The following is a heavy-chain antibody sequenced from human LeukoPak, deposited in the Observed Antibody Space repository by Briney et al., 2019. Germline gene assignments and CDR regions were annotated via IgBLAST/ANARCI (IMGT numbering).Heavy chain of an antibody. CDR3: ARDNGVGATTVWFDP. J-gene: IGHJ5*02. V-gene: IGHV1-46*01. Sequence: ASVKVSCKASGYIFTSYYMHWVRQAPGQGLEWMGIINPSGGSTSYAQKFQGRVTMTRGTSTSTAYMELNRLRSDDTAVYYCARDNGVGATTVWFDPWGQGSLVTVSS. CDR2: INPSGGST. CDR1: GYIFTSYY. D-gene: IGHD1-26*01.